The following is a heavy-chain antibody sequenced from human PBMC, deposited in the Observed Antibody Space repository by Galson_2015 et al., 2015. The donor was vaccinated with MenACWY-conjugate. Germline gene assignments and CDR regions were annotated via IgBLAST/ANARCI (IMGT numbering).Heavy chain of an antibody. CDR3: ARDPVYYYDSRGDFDI. V-gene: IGHV1-3*01. J-gene: IGHJ3*02. CDR1: GYTFTSYA. D-gene: IGHD3-22*01. CDR2: INAGNGNT. Sequence: SVKVSCKASGYTFTSYAMHWVRQASGQRLEWMGWINAGNGNTKYSQKFQGRVTITRDTSASTAYMELSSLRSEDTAVYYCARDPVYYYDSRGDFDIWGQGTMVTVSS.